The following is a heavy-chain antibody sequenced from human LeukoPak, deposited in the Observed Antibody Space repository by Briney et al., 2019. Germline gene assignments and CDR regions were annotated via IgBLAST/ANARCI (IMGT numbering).Heavy chain of an antibody. CDR3: ARLPMISPGYMDV. CDR1: GYTFSGYY. J-gene: IGHJ6*03. Sequence: APVKVSCKASGYTFSGYYMHWVRQAPGQGLEWMGWINPNTGGTNYAQQFQGRVTMTRDTSISTAYMELSRLRSDDTAVYYCARLPMISPGYMDVWGKGTTVTVSS. V-gene: IGHV1-2*02. CDR2: INPNTGGT. D-gene: IGHD3-22*01.